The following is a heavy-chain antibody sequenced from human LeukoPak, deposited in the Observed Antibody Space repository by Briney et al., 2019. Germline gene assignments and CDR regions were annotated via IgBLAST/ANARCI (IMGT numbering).Heavy chain of an antibody. CDR1: GCTFSSYG. D-gene: IGHD4-17*01. CDR3: AKPLDYGDSNNWYFDL. J-gene: IGHJ2*01. Sequence: PGGSLRLSCAAPGCTFSSYGMHWVRQAPGKGLERVALISYNGHNKYYADSVKGRFTISRENSKNTLYLQMNSLRAEDTAVYYCAKPLDYGDSNNWYFDLWGRGTLVTVSS. V-gene: IGHV3-30*18. CDR2: ISYNGHNK.